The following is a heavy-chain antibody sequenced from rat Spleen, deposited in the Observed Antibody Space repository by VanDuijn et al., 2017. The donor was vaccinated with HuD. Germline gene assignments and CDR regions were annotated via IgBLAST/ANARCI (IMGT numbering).Heavy chain of an antibody. Sequence: EVQLVESGGGLVQPGRSMRLSCAASGFNFSSYYMAWVRQAPTKGLEWVATINYDGSRIYYRDSVKGRFTISRDNAKSTLYLQMDSLRSEDTATYYCARSVFDYWGQGVMVTVSS. V-gene: IGHV5-7*01. CDR2: INYDGSRI. J-gene: IGHJ2*01. CDR3: ARSVFDY. CDR1: GFNFSSYY.